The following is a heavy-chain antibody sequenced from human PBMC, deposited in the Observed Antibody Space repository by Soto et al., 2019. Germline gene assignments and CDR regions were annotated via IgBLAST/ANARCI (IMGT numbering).Heavy chain of an antibody. J-gene: IGHJ4*02. CDR3: ARGITQGYDY. Sequence: ASVKVSCKASGYTFTSYAMYWVRQAPGQRLEWMGWINAGNGNTKYSQKFQGRVTMTRDTSVSTAYMELNSLTSDDTAVYYCARGITQGYDYWGQGTPVTVSS. CDR1: GYTFTSYA. CDR2: INAGNGNT. V-gene: IGHV1-3*01. D-gene: IGHD1-20*01.